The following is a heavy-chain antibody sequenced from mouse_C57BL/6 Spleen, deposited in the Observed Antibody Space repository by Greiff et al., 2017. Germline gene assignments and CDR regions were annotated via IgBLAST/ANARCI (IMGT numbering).Heavy chain of an antibody. D-gene: IGHD4-1*01. Sequence: QVQLKQPGAELVKPGASVKLSCKASGYTFTSYWMHWVKQRPGQGLEWIGMIHPNSGSTNYNEKFKSKATLTVDKSSSTAYMQLSSLTSEDSAVYYCAKANWDDWFAYWGQGTLVTVSA. V-gene: IGHV1-64*01. CDR3: AKANWDDWFAY. J-gene: IGHJ3*01. CDR2: IHPNSGST. CDR1: GYTFTSYW.